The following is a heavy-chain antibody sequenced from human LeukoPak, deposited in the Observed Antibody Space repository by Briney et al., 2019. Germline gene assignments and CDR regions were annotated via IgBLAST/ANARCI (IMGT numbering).Heavy chain of an antibody. J-gene: IGHJ5*02. D-gene: IGHD3-3*01. CDR3: ARGKRITIFGVVELGFDP. CDR1: GGSISSYY. CDR2: IYTSGST. V-gene: IGHV4-4*07. Sequence: SETLSLTCTVSGGSISSYYWSWIRQPAGKGLEWIGRIYTSGSTNYNPSLKSRITMSVDTSKNQFSLKLSSVTAADTAVYYCARGKRITIFGVVELGFDPWGQGTLVTVSS.